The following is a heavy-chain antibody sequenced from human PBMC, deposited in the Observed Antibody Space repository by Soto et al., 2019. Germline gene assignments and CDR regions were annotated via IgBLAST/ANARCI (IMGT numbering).Heavy chain of an antibody. Sequence: EASVKVSCKASGYSFPNHEINWVRQAPGRGLEWMGWMNPDSGNTGYAQNFQGRVTITADKSTSTAYMELSSLRSEDTAVYYCAREDSSRFIRGINWFDPWGQGTLVTVSS. J-gene: IGHJ5*02. V-gene: IGHV1-8*01. CDR1: GYSFPNHE. D-gene: IGHD6-13*01. CDR2: MNPDSGNT. CDR3: AREDSSRFIRGINWFDP.